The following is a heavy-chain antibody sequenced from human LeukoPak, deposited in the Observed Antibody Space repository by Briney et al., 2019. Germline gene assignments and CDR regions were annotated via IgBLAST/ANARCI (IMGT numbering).Heavy chain of an antibody. Sequence: PSETLSLTCTVSGGSVSSSSYYWGWIRQPPGKGLEWIGSIYYSGSTYYNPSLKSRVTISVDTSKNQFSLRLSSVTAADTAVYYCARRRGLGLDYWGQGTLVTVSS. D-gene: IGHD6-19*01. J-gene: IGHJ4*02. V-gene: IGHV4-39*07. CDR2: IYYSGST. CDR3: ARRRGLGLDY. CDR1: GGSVSSSSYY.